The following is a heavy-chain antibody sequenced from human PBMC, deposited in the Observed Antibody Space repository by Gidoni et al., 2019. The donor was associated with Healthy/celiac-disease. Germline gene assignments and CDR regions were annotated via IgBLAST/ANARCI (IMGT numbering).Heavy chain of an antibody. CDR2: INWNGGST. CDR3: ARDPLRFLEWSSNHPFDY. D-gene: IGHD3-3*01. CDR1: GFTFDDYG. J-gene: IGHJ4*02. V-gene: IGHV3-20*04. Sequence: EVQLVESGGGVVRPGGSLRLSCAASGFTFDDYGMSWVRQAPGKGLEWVSGINWNGGSTGYADSVKGRFTIARDNAKNSLYLQMNSLRAEDTALYYCARDPLRFLEWSSNHPFDYWGQGTLVTVSS.